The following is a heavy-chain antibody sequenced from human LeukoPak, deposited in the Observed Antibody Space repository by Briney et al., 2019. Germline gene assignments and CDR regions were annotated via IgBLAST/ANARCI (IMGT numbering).Heavy chain of an antibody. V-gene: IGHV3-11*01. CDR3: ARGNRGWFDP. D-gene: IGHD2/OR15-2a*01. Sequence: GGSLRLSCAASGFTFSDYNMRWIRQAPGKGLEWVSSISRSGSTKYYADSVKGRFTISRDNAKNSLFLQMNSLRAEDTAVYYCARGNRGWFDPWGQGTLVTVSS. CDR2: ISRSGSTK. J-gene: IGHJ5*02. CDR1: GFTFSDYN.